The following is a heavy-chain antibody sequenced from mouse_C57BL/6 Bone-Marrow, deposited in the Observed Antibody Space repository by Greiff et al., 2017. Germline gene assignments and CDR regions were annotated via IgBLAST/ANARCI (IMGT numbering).Heavy chain of an antibody. CDR2: IYPSSGNT. CDR1: GYTFTSYG. J-gene: IGHJ4*01. Sequence: VQLQQSGAELARPGASVKLSCKASGYTFTSYGISWVKQRTGQGLEWIGEIYPSSGNTNYNEKFKGKAPLTADKSSSTAYMELRRLTSEDSAVYFLAPSTRGTTWEAMDYWGQGTSVTVSS. CDR3: APSTRGTTWEAMDY. V-gene: IGHV1-81*01. D-gene: IGHD2-5*01.